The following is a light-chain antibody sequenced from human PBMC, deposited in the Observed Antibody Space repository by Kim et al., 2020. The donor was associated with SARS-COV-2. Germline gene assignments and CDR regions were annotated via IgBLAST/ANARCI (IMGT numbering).Light chain of an antibody. V-gene: IGKV1-5*01. CDR3: HQYQSYPYT. CDR2: DAS. Sequence: DIQMTQSPSTLSASVGDRVTITCRASQSINSWLAWYQQQPGTAPKLLIYDASSLQSGVPPRFSGRGSWTEFTLTISSLQPDDFATYYCHQYQSYPYTFGQGTKLEI. J-gene: IGKJ2*01. CDR1: QSINSW.